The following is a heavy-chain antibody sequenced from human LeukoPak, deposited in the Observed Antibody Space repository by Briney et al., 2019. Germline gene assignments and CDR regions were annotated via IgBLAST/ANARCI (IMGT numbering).Heavy chain of an antibody. CDR1: GFTFRSYA. CDR3: AKTTAGYSSGRYPRWPIDY. D-gene: IGHD6-19*01. Sequence: GGSLRLSCAASGFTFRSYAIYWVRQSPGKGLEWVPGISGSGGDTSFADSVKGRFTISRDNSKNTVFLKMDSLRDEDTAVYYRAKTTAGYSSGRYPRWPIDYWGQGTLVTVSS. CDR2: ISGSGGDT. J-gene: IGHJ4*02. V-gene: IGHV3-23*01.